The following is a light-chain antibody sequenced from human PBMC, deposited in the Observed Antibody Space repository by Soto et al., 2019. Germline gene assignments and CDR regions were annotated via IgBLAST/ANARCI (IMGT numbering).Light chain of an antibody. CDR3: SSYTSSNTVL. Sequence: QSALTQPASVSGSPGQSITISCTGTSSDVGSYSFVSWYQHHPGKAPKLMIFEVNYRPSGVSSRFSGSKSGNTASLTISGLQAEDEADYYCSSYTSSNTVLFGGGTKVTV. CDR2: EVN. CDR1: SSDVGSYSF. V-gene: IGLV2-14*01. J-gene: IGLJ2*01.